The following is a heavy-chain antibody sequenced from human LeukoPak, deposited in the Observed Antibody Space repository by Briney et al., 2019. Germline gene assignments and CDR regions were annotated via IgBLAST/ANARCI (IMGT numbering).Heavy chain of an antibody. V-gene: IGHV3-33*01. D-gene: IGHD4-17*01. J-gene: IGHJ4*02. Sequence: GRSLRLSCAASGFTFSSYGMHWVRQAPGMGLEWVAVIWYDGSNKYYADSVKGRFTISRDNAKNSLYLQMNSLRAEDTAVYYCARGGYGDYRGDWGQGTLVTVSS. CDR2: IWYDGSNK. CDR3: ARGGYGDYRGD. CDR1: GFTFSSYG.